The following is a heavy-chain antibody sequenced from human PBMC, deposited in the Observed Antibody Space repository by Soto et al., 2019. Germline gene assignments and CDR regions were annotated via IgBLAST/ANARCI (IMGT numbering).Heavy chain of an antibody. CDR3: ARRLLEYWSSTSCYARGGWFDP. CDR1: GGSISSSSYY. J-gene: IGHJ5*02. CDR2: IYYSGST. D-gene: IGHD2-2*01. V-gene: IGHV4-39*01. Sequence: SETLSLTCTVSGGSISSSSYYWCWIRHPPGKGLEWIGSIYYSGSTYYNPSLKSRVTISVDTSKNQFSLKLSSVTAADTAVYYCARRLLEYWSSTSCYARGGWFDPWGQGTLVTVSS.